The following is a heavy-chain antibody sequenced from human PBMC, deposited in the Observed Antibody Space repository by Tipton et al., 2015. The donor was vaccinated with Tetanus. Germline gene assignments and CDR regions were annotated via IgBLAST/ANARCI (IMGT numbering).Heavy chain of an antibody. Sequence: TLSLTCAVSGGSISSGGYSWSWIRQPPGKGLEWIGYIYYSGSTNYNPSLKSRVTISVDTSKNQFSLKLSSVTAADTAVYYCAREVEYGSSGYYRYFDYWGQGTLVTVSS. CDR3: AREVEYGSSGYYRYFDY. D-gene: IGHD3-22*01. V-gene: IGHV4-61*08. CDR1: GGSISSGGYS. J-gene: IGHJ4*02. CDR2: IYYSGST.